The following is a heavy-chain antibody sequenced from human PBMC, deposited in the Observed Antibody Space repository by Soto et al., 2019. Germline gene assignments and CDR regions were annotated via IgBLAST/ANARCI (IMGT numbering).Heavy chain of an antibody. V-gene: IGHV4-31*03. D-gene: IGHD3-10*01. Sequence: SETLSLTCTVSGGSISSGGYYWSWIRQHPGKGLEWIGYIYYSGSTYYNPSLKSRVTISVDTSKNQFSLKLSSVTAADTAVYYCAREVYGSGSYRNWFDPWGQGTLVTVSS. CDR2: IYYSGST. J-gene: IGHJ5*02. CDR3: AREVYGSGSYRNWFDP. CDR1: GGSISSGGYY.